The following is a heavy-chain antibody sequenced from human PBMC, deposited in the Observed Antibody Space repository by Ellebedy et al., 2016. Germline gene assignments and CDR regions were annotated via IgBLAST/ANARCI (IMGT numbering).Heavy chain of an antibody. V-gene: IGHV3-21*01. Sequence: GESLKISCAASGFTFSSYSMNWVRQAPGKGLEWVSSISSSSSYIYYADSVKGRFTISRDNAKNSLYLQMNSLRAEDTAAYYCARDIVGRYGSGSYHDYWGQGTLVTVSS. D-gene: IGHD3-10*01. CDR2: ISSSSSYI. CDR3: ARDIVGRYGSGSYHDY. CDR1: GFTFSSYS. J-gene: IGHJ4*02.